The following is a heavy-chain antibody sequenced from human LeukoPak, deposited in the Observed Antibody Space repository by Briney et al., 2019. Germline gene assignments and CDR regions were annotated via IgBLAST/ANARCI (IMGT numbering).Heavy chain of an antibody. CDR2: ISAYNGHT. J-gene: IGHJ4*02. CDR1: GYTFTNYG. V-gene: IGHV1-18*01. D-gene: IGHD4-17*01. Sequence: SVKVSCKASGYTFTNYGISWVRQAPGQGLEWMGWISAYNGHTNYAQKFQGRVTMTTDTSTSTAYMDLRSLRSDDTAVYYCARDLMTTVTTSFDYWGQGTVVTVSS. CDR3: ARDLMTTVTTSFDY.